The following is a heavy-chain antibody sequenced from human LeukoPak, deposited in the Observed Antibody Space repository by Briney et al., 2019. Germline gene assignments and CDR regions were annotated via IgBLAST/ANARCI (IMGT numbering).Heavy chain of an antibody. Sequence: GGSLRLSCAASGFTFISYWMHWVRQAPGKGLVWVSRINSDGSSITYADSVKGRFTISRDNAKNTLYLQMNSLRVEDTAVYYCAREGRVSGYDFDRWGQGTLVTVSS. D-gene: IGHD5-12*01. CDR1: GFTFISYW. CDR3: AREGRVSGYDFDR. V-gene: IGHV3-74*03. CDR2: INSDGSSI. J-gene: IGHJ4*02.